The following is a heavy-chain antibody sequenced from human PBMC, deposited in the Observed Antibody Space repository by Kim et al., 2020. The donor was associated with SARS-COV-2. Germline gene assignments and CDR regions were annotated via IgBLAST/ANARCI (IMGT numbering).Heavy chain of an antibody. J-gene: IGHJ3*02. CDR3: ARDYYEDAFDI. D-gene: IGHD3-22*01. Sequence: GGSLRLSCAASGFTVSSNYMSWVRQAPGKGLEWVSVIYSGGSTFYADSVKGRFTISRHNSKNTLYLQMNSLRADDTAVYYCARDYYEDAFDIWGQGTMVTVSS. V-gene: IGHV3-53*04. CDR2: IYSGGST. CDR1: GFTVSSNY.